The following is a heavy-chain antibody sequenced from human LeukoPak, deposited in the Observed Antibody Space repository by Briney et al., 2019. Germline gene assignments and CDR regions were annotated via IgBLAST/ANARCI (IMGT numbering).Heavy chain of an antibody. V-gene: IGHV4-34*01. CDR1: GGSFSGYY. CDR2: INHSGST. D-gene: IGHD3-22*01. J-gene: IGHJ5*02. Sequence: SETLSLTCAVYGGSFSGYYWSWIRQPPGKGLEWIGEINHSGSTNYNPSLKSRVTISVDTSKNQFSLKLSSVTAADTAVYYCARGRLVYYGSSGNLGFDPWGQGTLVTVSS. CDR3: ARGRLVYYGSSGNLGFDP.